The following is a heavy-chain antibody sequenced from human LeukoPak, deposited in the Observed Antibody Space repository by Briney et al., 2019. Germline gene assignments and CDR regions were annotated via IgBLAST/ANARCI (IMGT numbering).Heavy chain of an antibody. J-gene: IGHJ5*02. CDR3: ARAGPGYYASGNYENWFDP. CDR1: GGSISSYY. V-gene: IGHV4-59*12. CDR2: IFYSGSP. D-gene: IGHD3-10*01. Sequence: SETLSLTCTVSGGSISSYYWSWIRQPPGKGLEWIGNIFYSGSPYYNPSLKSRVTISVDTSKNQFSLKVTSVTAADTAVYYCARAGPGYYASGNYENWFDPWGQGTLVTVSS.